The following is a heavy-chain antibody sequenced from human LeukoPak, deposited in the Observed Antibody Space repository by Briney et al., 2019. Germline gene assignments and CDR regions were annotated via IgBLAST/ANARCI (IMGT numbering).Heavy chain of an antibody. D-gene: IGHD3-22*01. CDR1: GGSFSGYY. CDR3: ARVPNYYDSSGYRRNIYFDH. J-gene: IGHJ4*02. CDR2: ISYSGST. Sequence: PSETLSLTCAVYGGSFSGYYWSWIRQPPGKGLEWIGYISYSGSTNYNPSLKSRVTISVDMSKNQFSLKLSSVTAADTAVYYCARVPNYYDSSGYRRNIYFDHWGQGTLVTVSS. V-gene: IGHV4-59*01.